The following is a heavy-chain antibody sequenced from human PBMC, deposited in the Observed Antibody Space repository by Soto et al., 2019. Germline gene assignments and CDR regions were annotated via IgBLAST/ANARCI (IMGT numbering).Heavy chain of an antibody. D-gene: IGHD3-22*01. V-gene: IGHV4-59*01. J-gene: IGHJ6*02. CDR1: GCSISSYY. Sequence: ASETLSLTCTVSGCSISSYYWSWIRQPPGKGLEWIGYIYYSGSTNYNPSLKSRVTISVDTSKNQFSLKLSSVTAADTAVYYCARSSYYDSSGYWPLNYYYYGMDVWGQGTTVTVSS. CDR2: IYYSGST. CDR3: ARSSYYDSSGYWPLNYYYYGMDV.